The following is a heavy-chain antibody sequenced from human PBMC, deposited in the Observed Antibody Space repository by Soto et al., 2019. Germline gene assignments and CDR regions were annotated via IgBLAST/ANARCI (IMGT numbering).Heavy chain of an antibody. CDR2: INPHGGGA. CDR1: GYAFGAYY. CDR3: AKDRVRTPNGVDSFDV. D-gene: IGHD2-8*01. Sequence: QVQLVQSGAEVKKPGASVKVSCKASGYAFGAYYIYWVRQAPGQGLECMGYINPHGGGARYVQEFRDRLTITTDTPKDTAYMELRSLTSDDTAIYYCAKDRVRTPNGVDSFDVWGQGTSVTVS. V-gene: IGHV1-2*02. J-gene: IGHJ3*01.